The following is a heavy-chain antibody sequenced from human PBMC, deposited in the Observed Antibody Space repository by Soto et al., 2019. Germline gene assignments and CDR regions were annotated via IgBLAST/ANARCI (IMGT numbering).Heavy chain of an antibody. CDR3: ARGGYSSSWYIAFDI. CDR2: ISSSSSYI. V-gene: IGHV3-21*01. J-gene: IGHJ3*02. Sequence: GGSLRLSCAASGFTFSSYSMNWVRQAPGKGLEWVSSISSSSSYIYYADSVKGRFTISRDNAKNSLYLQMNSLRAEDTAVYYCARGGYSSSWYIAFDIWGQGTMVTVSS. CDR1: GFTFSSYS. D-gene: IGHD6-13*01.